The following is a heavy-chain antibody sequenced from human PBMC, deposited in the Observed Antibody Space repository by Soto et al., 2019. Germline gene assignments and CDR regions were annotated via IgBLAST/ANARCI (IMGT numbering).Heavy chain of an antibody. J-gene: IGHJ4*02. D-gene: IGHD1-26*01. CDR1: GFTFTKAY. Sequence: EVQLVESGGGLVEPGGSIRLSCEASGFTFTKAYMTWVRQAPGKGLEWVGRIKGSHAGGTTDYATSVKGGFTISRDDSKNTLYLQMNSLKTEDTSVYYCATEGGYPGSNFYGAYWGQGTLVTVSS. V-gene: IGHV3-15*01. CDR3: ATEGGYPGSNFYGAY. CDR2: IKGSHAGGTT.